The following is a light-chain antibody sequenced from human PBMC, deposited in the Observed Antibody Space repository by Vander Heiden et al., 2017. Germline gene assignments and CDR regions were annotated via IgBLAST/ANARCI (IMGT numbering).Light chain of an antibody. Sequence: QSVLPQPPSASGTPGQRVTISCSGSSSNFGSNSVYWYQHLPGTAPKLLIYRDVQRPSGVPDRFSASKSGTSASLAISGLRSEDEAHYYCAAWDDSLSVVFGGGTKLTVL. V-gene: IGLV1-47*01. CDR2: RDV. CDR1: SSNFGSNS. J-gene: IGLJ2*01. CDR3: AAWDDSLSVV.